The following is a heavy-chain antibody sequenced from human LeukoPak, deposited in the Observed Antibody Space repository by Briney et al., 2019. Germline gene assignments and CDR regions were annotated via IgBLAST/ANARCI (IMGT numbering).Heavy chain of an antibody. CDR2: INTNTGNP. CDR3: SRDVLFPSRSWYYFDY. J-gene: IGHJ4*02. CDR1: GYTFTSYA. D-gene: IGHD6-13*01. Sequence: ASVKVSCKASGYTFTSYAMNWVRQAPGQGLEWMGWINTNTGNPTYAQGFTGRFVFSLDTPVSTAYLQISSLKAEDTAVYYWSRDVLFPSRSWYYFDYWGRGTLVTVS. V-gene: IGHV7-4-1*02.